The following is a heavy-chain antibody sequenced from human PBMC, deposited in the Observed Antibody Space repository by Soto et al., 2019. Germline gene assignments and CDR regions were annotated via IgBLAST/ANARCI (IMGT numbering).Heavy chain of an antibody. J-gene: IGHJ4*02. Sequence: HVKLVQSGAEVKKPGSSVKVSCKASGDTFSSYAINWVRQAPGQGLEWMRGIIPMFGTANYAQKFKGRVTITAGESTSTVYMELSSLRSEDTAVYYCARVGPAHYYDSSGYYSPLDYWGQGTLVTVSS. CDR2: IIPMFGTA. CDR1: GDTFSSYA. CDR3: ARVGPAHYYDSSGYYSPLDY. V-gene: IGHV1-69*01. D-gene: IGHD3-22*01.